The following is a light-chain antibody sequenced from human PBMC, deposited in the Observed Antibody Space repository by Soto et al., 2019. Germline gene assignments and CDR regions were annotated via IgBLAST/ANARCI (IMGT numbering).Light chain of an antibody. CDR3: QQYNSYYT. J-gene: IGKJ2*01. V-gene: IGKV1-5*01. CDR2: DAS. CDR1: QSISSW. Sequence: DIQMTQSPSTLSASVGDRVTITCRASQSISSWLAWYQQKPGKAPKLLIYDASSLVSGVPSRFSGSGSGTEFTLTINSQQPADLATYYYQQYNSYYTFGQGTKLEIK.